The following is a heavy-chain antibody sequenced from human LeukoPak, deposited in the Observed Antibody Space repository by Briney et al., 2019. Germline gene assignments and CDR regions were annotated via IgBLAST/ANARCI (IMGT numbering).Heavy chain of an antibody. CDR3: AKRGYYYDSSGYYRRTYFDY. CDR1: GFTFSSYG. CDR2: ISYDGSNK. Sequence: GGSLRLSCVVSGFTFSSYGMHWVRQAPGKGLEWVAVISYDGSNKYYADSVKGRFTISRDNSKNTLYLQMNSLRAEDTAVYYCAKRGYYYDSSGYYRRTYFDYWGQGTLVIVSS. D-gene: IGHD3-22*01. V-gene: IGHV3-30*18. J-gene: IGHJ4*02.